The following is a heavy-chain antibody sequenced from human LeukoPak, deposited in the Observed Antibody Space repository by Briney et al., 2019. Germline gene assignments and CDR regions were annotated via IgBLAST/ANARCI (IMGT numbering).Heavy chain of an antibody. CDR3: AKAPVTSCRGAYCYPFDY. CDR1: GFCLSSYA. Sequence: PGGSLRLSCAASGFCLSSYAMSWVRQAPSKGPEWVSAIISTDARTYHADSVRGRFTISRDSYKNTLYLQMNSLRAEDAAVYYCAKAPVTSCRGAYCYPFDYWGQGTLVTVSS. V-gene: IGHV3-23*01. J-gene: IGHJ4*02. CDR2: IISTDART. D-gene: IGHD2-21*01.